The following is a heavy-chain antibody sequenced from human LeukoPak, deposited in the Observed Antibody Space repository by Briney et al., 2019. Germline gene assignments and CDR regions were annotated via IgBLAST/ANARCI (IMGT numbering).Heavy chain of an antibody. CDR3: ARNMVVNSLDN. D-gene: IGHD2-21*01. CDR2: IYYSGTT. J-gene: IGHJ4*02. CDR1: GGSISSYY. V-gene: IGHV4-59*01. Sequence: PSETLSLTCTVSGGSISSYYWSWIRQPPGKGLEWIGYIYYSGTTNYNPSLKSRVTISVDTSKNQFSLRLTSVTAADTAVYYCARNMVVNSLDNWGQGTLVTVSS.